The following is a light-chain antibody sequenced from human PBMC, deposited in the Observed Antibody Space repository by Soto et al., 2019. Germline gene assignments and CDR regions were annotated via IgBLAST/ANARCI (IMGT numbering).Light chain of an antibody. CDR3: QQYDSWPPLFT. CDR1: QSVSSS. Sequence: EIVMTQSPTTLSVSPGERATLSCRASQSVSSSLAWYQQRPGQAPRLLIYDTSTRATGIPARFSGSGSGTEFTLTISSLQSEDFAVYYCQQYDSWPPLFTFGPGTTVDLK. V-gene: IGKV3-15*01. CDR2: DTS. J-gene: IGKJ3*01.